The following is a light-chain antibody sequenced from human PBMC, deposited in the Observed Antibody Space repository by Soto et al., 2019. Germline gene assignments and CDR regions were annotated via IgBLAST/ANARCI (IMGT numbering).Light chain of an antibody. CDR2: AAS. CDR3: QLSYSTPRT. CDR1: QSVIIY. Sequence: DIQVTQSPSSLSASVCDRVTITCRASQSVIIYLNWYQQKPGKAPKILIYAASSLQSGFPSRFSVSGPGTEFTITICILQPEDFATYYCQLSYSTPRTFVQVTKVEIK. V-gene: IGKV1-39*01. J-gene: IGKJ1*01.